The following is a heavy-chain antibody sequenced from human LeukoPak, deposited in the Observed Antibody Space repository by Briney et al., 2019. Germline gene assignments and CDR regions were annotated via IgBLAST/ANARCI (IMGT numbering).Heavy chain of an antibody. CDR2: INHSGST. J-gene: IGHJ4*02. CDR3: ASVPIRYYGSGSYFISDY. V-gene: IGHV4-34*01. CDR1: GGSFSGYY. Sequence: SETLSLTCAVYGGSFSGYYWSWIRQPPGKGLEWIGEINHSGSTNYNPSLKSRVTISADTSKNQFSLKLSSLTAADTAVYYCASVPIRYYGSGSYFISDYWGQGTLVTVSS. D-gene: IGHD3-10*01.